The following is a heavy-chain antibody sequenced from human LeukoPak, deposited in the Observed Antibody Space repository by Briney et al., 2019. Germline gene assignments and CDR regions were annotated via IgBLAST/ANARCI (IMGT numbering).Heavy chain of an antibody. CDR2: ISGSGVTT. D-gene: IGHD1-26*01. CDR1: GFTFSSYA. J-gene: IGHJ6*02. CDR3: AKGGYSGSYYYYYGMDV. Sequence: GGSLRLSCEASGFTFSSYAMSRVRQAPGKGLEWVSAISGSGVTTHYAGSVKGRFSISRDNSKNTLYLQMNSLRAEDTALYYCAKGGYSGSYYYYYGMDVWGQGTTVTVSS. V-gene: IGHV3-23*01.